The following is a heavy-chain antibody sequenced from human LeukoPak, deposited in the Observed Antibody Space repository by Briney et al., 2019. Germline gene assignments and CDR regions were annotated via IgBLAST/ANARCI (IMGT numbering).Heavy chain of an antibody. CDR1: GVTFSSYE. Sequence: GRSLRLSCAASGVTFSSYEMNWVRQAPGKGLEWVSYISSGGNTVHYADSVKGRFTISRDNTKNSLYLQMNSLRAEDTAVYYCARVPGSSGWNYYFDYWGQGTLVTVSS. J-gene: IGHJ4*02. V-gene: IGHV3-48*03. CDR2: ISSGGNTV. D-gene: IGHD6-19*01. CDR3: ARVPGSSGWNYYFDY.